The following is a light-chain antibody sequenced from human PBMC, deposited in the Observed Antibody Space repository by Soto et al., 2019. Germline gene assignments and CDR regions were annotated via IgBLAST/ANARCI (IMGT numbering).Light chain of an antibody. Sequence: EIVLTQPPATLSLSPGERATLSCRASQSVSSYLAWYQQKPGQAPRPLIYDASNRATGIPSRFSGSGSGTDLTPTISGLEPEELAVYYCQHPGNWPTFGRGTKVDIK. V-gene: IGKV3-11*01. CDR2: DAS. CDR1: QSVSSY. CDR3: QHPGNWPT. J-gene: IGKJ1*01.